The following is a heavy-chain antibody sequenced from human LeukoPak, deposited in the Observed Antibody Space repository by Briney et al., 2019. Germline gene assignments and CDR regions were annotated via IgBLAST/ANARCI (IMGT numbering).Heavy chain of an antibody. CDR1: GYTLTELP. J-gene: IGHJ3*02. D-gene: IGHD2-2*01. CDR3: ARGREIVVPAARPDAFDI. CDR2: FDPEDGET. V-gene: IGHV1-24*01. Sequence: ASVKVSCKVSGYTLTELPMHWVRQAPGKGLEWMGGFDPEDGETIYAQKFQGRVTMTEDTSTDTAYMELSSLRSEDTAVYYCARGREIVVPAARPDAFDIWAKGQWSPSLQ.